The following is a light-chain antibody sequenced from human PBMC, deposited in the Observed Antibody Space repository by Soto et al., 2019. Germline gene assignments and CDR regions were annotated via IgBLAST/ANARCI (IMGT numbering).Light chain of an antibody. J-gene: IGKJ5*01. Sequence: EIVLTQSPGTLSLSPGERATLSCRASQSIRNFLAWYQQKPGQAPRLLIYDASNRASGIPPRFSGSGSGTDFTLAISGLEPEDFAVYYCQHFGGTTFTFGQGTRLEIK. CDR2: DAS. V-gene: IGKV3-11*01. CDR1: QSIRNF. CDR3: QHFGGTTFT.